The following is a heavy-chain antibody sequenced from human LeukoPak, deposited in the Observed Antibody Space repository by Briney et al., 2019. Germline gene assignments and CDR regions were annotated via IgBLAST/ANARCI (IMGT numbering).Heavy chain of an antibody. CDR2: INPNSGGT. Sequence: ASVKVSCKASGYTFSDYYIHWVRQAPGQGLEWMGWINPNSGGTNCAQKFQGRVTMTRDTSISTAYMGLNRLRSDDTAVYYCARRGTRTWYDSWGQGTLVTVSS. CDR1: GYTFSDYY. V-gene: IGHV1-2*02. CDR3: ARRGTRTWYDS. J-gene: IGHJ5*01.